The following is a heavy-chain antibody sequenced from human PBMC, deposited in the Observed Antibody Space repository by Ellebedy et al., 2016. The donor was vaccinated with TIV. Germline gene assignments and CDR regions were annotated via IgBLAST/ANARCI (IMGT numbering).Heavy chain of an antibody. CDR1: GFTFRNAW. CDR3: VRARPYCGGDCFSFGN. CDR2: MNSDGSST. V-gene: IGHV3-74*01. J-gene: IGHJ4*02. Sequence: GGSLRLXCAASGFTFRNAWMHWVRQAPGKGLVWVSRMNSDGSSTNYADSVKGRFTISRDNAKNTLYLQMHSLRAEDTAVYYCVRARPYCGGDCFSFGNWGQGSLVTVSS. D-gene: IGHD2-21*02.